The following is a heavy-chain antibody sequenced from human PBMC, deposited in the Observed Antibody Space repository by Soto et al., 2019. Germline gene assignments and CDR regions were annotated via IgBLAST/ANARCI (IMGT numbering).Heavy chain of an antibody. CDR2: IGESGTPT. Sequence: VQLLEYGGGLVQPGWSLRLSCAASGFTFSSYAMKWVRQAPGKGLEWVSLIGESGTPTYYADSVKGRFTISRDNSGNTLFLEMYSLRAEDTAVYYCARYIPGVRYYGMDVWGQGTTVTVSS. J-gene: IGHJ6*02. V-gene: IGHV3-23*01. CDR3: ARYIPGVRYYGMDV. D-gene: IGHD2-2*01. CDR1: GFTFSSYA.